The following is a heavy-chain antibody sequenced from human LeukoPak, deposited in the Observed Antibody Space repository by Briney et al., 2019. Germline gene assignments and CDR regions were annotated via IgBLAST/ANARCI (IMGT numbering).Heavy chain of an antibody. D-gene: IGHD3-10*01. V-gene: IGHV3-15*01. CDR2: IKSKGDGGTT. Sequence: KTGGSLRLSCAASGFSFSYAYMNWVRQAPGQGPEWVGRIKSKGDGGTTDYAAPVKGRFTISRDDSKNMLYLQMNSLTTEDTAVYYCTTVTMVREINWGQGTLVTVSS. J-gene: IGHJ4*02. CDR3: TTVTMVREIN. CDR1: GFSFSYAY.